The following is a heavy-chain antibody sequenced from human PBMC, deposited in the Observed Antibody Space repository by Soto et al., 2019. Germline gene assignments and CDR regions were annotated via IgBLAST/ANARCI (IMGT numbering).Heavy chain of an antibody. D-gene: IGHD3-10*01. CDR1: GASISSGDYY. CDR3: ASGITMVRGVILAFDI. Sequence: QVQLQESGPGLVMPSQTLSLTCTVSGASISSGDYYWTWIRQPPGGGLEWIGYIYYGGSTYYNSSLKCRVFISLDTSRNQFSLELSSVTAADTAVYYCASGITMVRGVILAFDIWGQGTMVTVSS. V-gene: IGHV4-30-4*01. CDR2: IYYGGST. J-gene: IGHJ3*02.